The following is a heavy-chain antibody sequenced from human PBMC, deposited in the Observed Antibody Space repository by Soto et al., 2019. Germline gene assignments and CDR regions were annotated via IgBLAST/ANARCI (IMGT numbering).Heavy chain of an antibody. D-gene: IGHD2-15*01. CDR1: GFTFSSYA. Sequence: GGSLRLSCAASGFTFSSYAMSWVRQAPGKGLEWVSAISGSGGSTYYADSVKGRFTISRDNTKNTLYLQMNSLRAEDTAVYYCAKGSIVVPKPIDYWGQGTLVTVSS. J-gene: IGHJ4*02. CDR3: AKGSIVVPKPIDY. V-gene: IGHV3-23*01. CDR2: ISGSGGST.